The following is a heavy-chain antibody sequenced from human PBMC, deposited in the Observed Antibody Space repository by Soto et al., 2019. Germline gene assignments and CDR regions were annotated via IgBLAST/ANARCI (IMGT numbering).Heavy chain of an antibody. Sequence: SETLSLTCTVSGGTITSNRNYWAWIRQPPGRGLEWIGSIYYSGNTYYNPSLKSRVTISIDTSKKQISLNLSSVTAADTAVFYCARDSSVSYGSGFPLGFDYWGQGTLLTVSS. CDR1: GGTITSNRNY. J-gene: IGHJ4*02. CDR2: IYYSGNT. D-gene: IGHD3-10*01. V-gene: IGHV4-39*02. CDR3: ARDSSVSYGSGFPLGFDY.